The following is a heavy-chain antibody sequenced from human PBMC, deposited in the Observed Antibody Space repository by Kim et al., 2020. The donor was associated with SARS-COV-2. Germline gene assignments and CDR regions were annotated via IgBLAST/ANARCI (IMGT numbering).Heavy chain of an antibody. CDR3: AKDRAKLRFLYYYYGMDV. Sequence: ADSEKCRFTISRDKSKNTLYLQMNSLRAEDTAVYYCAKDRAKLRFLYYYYGMDVWGQGTTVTVSS. V-gene: IGHV3-23*01. J-gene: IGHJ6*02. D-gene: IGHD3-3*01.